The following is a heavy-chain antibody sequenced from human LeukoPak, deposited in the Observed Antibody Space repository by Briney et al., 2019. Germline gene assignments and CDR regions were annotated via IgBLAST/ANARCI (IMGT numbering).Heavy chain of an antibody. D-gene: IGHD1-26*01. Sequence: SETLSLTCAVYGGSFSGYYWSWIRQPPGKGLEWIGEINHSGSTNYNPSLKSRVTISVDTSKNQFSLKLSSVTAADTAVYYCARHGSGSSTFGYRGQGTLVTVSS. CDR2: INHSGST. V-gene: IGHV4-34*01. CDR3: ARHGSGSSTFGY. J-gene: IGHJ4*02. CDR1: GGSFSGYY.